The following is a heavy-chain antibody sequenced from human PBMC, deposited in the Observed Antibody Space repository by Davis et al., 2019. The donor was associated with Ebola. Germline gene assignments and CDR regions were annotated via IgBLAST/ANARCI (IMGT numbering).Heavy chain of an antibody. V-gene: IGHV4-4*02. D-gene: IGHD3-10*01. CDR1: GGSISSSNW. Sequence: PSETLSLTCAVSGGSISSSNWWSWVRQPPGKGLEWIGEIYHSGSTNYNPSLKSRVTISVDKSKNQFSLRLSSVTAADTAVYYCARVAVTMVRGLAELDYWGQGTLVTVSS. J-gene: IGHJ4*02. CDR3: ARVAVTMVRGLAELDY. CDR2: IYHSGST.